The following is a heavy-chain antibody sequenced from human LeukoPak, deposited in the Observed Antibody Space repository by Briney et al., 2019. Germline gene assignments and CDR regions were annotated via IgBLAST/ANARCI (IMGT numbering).Heavy chain of an antibody. CDR3: ARDWGHYYDSSGYYWDY. J-gene: IGHJ4*02. D-gene: IGHD3-22*01. V-gene: IGHV1-18*01. Sequence: ASVKVSCKASGYTFTSYGISWVRQAPGQGREWMGWISAYNGNTNYAQKLQGRVTMTTDTSTSTAYTELRSLRSDDTAVYYCARDWGHYYDSSGYYWDYWGQGTLVTVSS. CDR2: ISAYNGNT. CDR1: GYTFTSYG.